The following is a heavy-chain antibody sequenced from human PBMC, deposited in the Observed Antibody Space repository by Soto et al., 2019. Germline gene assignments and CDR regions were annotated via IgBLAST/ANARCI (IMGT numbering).Heavy chain of an antibody. D-gene: IGHD5-12*01. Sequence: SGRTLVNPTHTLTLPCTFAGFSLSTSGEGVGWIRQPPGKALEWLALIDWEDDKYYSTSLKTRLTVSRETSKNQVLLTLTNMDPVDTATYYCSRMSVDALMSSSVGMDVWGPGTTVTGSS. J-gene: IGHJ6*02. CDR2: IDWEDDK. CDR1: GFSLSTSGEG. CDR3: SRMSVDALMSSSVGMDV. V-gene: IGHV2-70*01.